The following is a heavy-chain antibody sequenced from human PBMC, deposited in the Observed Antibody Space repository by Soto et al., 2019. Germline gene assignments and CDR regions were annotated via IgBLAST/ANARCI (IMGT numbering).Heavy chain of an antibody. CDR1: GYTFTSYF. CDR3: APALPPSDY. J-gene: IGHJ4*02. V-gene: IGHV1-18*01. CDR2: ISAYNGNT. Sequence: QVQLVQSGAEVKKPGASVKVSCKASGYTFTSYFISWVRQAPGQGLEWMGWISAYNGNTTYVQKLQGRVTMTTDTPTSTAYIELRSLRSDATAVSYFAPALPPSDYWGQGTLLTVSS.